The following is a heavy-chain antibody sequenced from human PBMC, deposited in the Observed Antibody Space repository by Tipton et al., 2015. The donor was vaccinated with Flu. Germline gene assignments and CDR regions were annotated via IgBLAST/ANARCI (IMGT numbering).Heavy chain of an antibody. V-gene: IGHV4-61*02. D-gene: IGHD3-22*01. CDR3: ARGVIYYDSSGPITDAFDI. CDR1: GGSISSGSYY. CDR2: IYTSGST. Sequence: TLSLTCTVSGGSISSGSYYWSWIRQPAGNGLEWIGRIYTSGSTNYNPSLKSRVTISVDTSKNQFSLKLSSVTAADTAVYYCARGVIYYDSSGPITDAFDIWGQGTMVTVSS. J-gene: IGHJ3*02.